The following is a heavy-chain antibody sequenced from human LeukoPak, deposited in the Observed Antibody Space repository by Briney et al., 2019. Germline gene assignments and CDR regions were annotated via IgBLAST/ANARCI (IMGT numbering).Heavy chain of an antibody. CDR2: ISFHNGNT. CDR1: GYTFTNYG. D-gene: IGHD3-16*01. Sequence: ASVKVSCEASGYTFTNYGITWVRQAPGQGLEWMGWISFHNGNTNYAQKVQGRVTMTTDRSTNTAYMELRSLRSDDTAVYYCARADVSGSYFHLDYWGQGTLVTVSS. J-gene: IGHJ4*02. CDR3: ARADVSGSYFHLDY. V-gene: IGHV1-18*01.